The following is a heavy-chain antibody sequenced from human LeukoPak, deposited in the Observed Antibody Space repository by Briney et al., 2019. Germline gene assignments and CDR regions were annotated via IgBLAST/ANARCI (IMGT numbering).Heavy chain of an antibody. D-gene: IGHD1-26*01. CDR3: ARPDSGTYVARAFDI. CDR1: GDSITSYY. V-gene: IGHV4-59*08. Sequence: SETLSLTCTVSGDSITSYYWSWIRQPPGKGLEWIGSMSYSGSTNYNPSLKSRVTMSVDTTKNQFSLRLNSVTAADTAVYYCARPDSGTYVARAFDIWGQGTVVNVSS. J-gene: IGHJ3*02. CDR2: MSYSGST.